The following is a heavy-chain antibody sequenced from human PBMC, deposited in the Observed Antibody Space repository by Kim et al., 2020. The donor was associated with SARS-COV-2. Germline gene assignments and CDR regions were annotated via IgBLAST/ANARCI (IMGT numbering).Heavy chain of an antibody. J-gene: IGHJ4*02. CDR1: GFTFSSYA. CDR2: ISYDGSNK. Sequence: GGSLRLSFAASGFTFSSYAMHWVRQAPGKGLEWVAVISYDGSNKYYADSVKGRFTISRDNSKNTLYLQMNSLRAEDTAVYYCARGGDYVWGSYRYQYYFDYWGQGTLVTVSS. D-gene: IGHD3-16*02. V-gene: IGHV3-30-3*01. CDR3: ARGGDYVWGSYRYQYYFDY.